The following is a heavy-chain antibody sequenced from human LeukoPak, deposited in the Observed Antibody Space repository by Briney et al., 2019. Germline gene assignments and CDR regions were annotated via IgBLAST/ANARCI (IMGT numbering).Heavy chain of an antibody. Sequence: SETLSLTCTVSGASLSTSSIYYWAWIRQPPGKGLEWIGSVYYSGSIYYNPSLKSRVSLSVDTSKNQFSLRLTSVTAADTAVYYCARDASARVADFSNYFDHWGQGILVTISS. CDR1: GASLSTSSIYY. CDR3: ARDASARVADFSNYFDH. J-gene: IGHJ4*02. D-gene: IGHD3-3*01. CDR2: VYYSGSI. V-gene: IGHV4-39*07.